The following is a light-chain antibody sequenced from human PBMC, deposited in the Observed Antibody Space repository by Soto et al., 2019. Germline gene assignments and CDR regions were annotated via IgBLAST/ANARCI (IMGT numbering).Light chain of an antibody. V-gene: IGKV3-20*01. J-gene: IGKJ1*01. CDR3: QQYHSSPWT. CDR2: GAF. Sequence: EIVLMQSPGTLSLSPGESATLSCRASQSIPNNNLAWYQQKPGQAPRLLFYGAFNRASGIPDRFSGSGSGTDFTLTISRVEPVDFAVYSCQQYHSSPWTFGQGTKVEMK. CDR1: QSIPNNN.